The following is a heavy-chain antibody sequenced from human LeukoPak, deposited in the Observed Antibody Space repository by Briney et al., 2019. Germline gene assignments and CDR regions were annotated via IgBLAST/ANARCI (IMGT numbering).Heavy chain of an antibody. J-gene: IGHJ5*02. CDR2: IIPILGIA. V-gene: IGHV1-69*04. Sequence: GASVKVSCKASGGTFSSYAISWVRQAPGQGLEWMGRIIPILGIANYAQKFQGRVTITADKSTSTAYMELSSLRSDDTAVYYCARDHIGLRGVIILPESWFDPWGQGTLVTVSS. D-gene: IGHD3-10*01. CDR3: ARDHIGLRGVIILPESWFDP. CDR1: GGTFSSYA.